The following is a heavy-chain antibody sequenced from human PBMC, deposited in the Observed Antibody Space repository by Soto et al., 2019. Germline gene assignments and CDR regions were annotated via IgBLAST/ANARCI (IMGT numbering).Heavy chain of an antibody. V-gene: IGHV4-30-4*01. CDR3: ARASPAADNYYYYYGMDV. J-gene: IGHJ6*02. Sequence: SETLSLTCTVSGGSISSGDYYWSWIRQPPGKGLEWIGYIYYSGSTYYNPSLKSRVTISVDTSKNQFSLKLSSVTAADTAVYYCARASPAADNYYYYYGMDVWGQGTTVT. CDR1: GGSISSGDYY. D-gene: IGHD2-15*01. CDR2: IYYSGST.